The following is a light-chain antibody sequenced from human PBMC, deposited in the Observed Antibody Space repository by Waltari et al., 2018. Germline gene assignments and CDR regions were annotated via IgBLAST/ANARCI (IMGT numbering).Light chain of an antibody. Sequence: QSVLTQPPSASGTPGQRVTISCSGTSSNIGIHTVNWYQQLPGTSPKLLIYGNNQRPSGVPDRFSGSKSGTSASLAISGLHSDDEADYYCAAWDDSLNAWVFGGGTKLTVL. J-gene: IGLJ3*02. V-gene: IGLV1-44*01. CDR1: SSNIGIHT. CDR3: AAWDDSLNAWV. CDR2: GNN.